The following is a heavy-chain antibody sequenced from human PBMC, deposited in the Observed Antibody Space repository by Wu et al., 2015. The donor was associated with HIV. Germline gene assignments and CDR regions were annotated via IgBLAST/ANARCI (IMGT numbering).Heavy chain of an antibody. V-gene: IGHV1-69*13. CDR1: GGTFSNYA. CDR2: IIPMFGAS. CDR3: ARRQQLVDQ. Sequence: QVQLVQSGAEVKKPGSSVKISCKTPGGTFSNYAINWVRQAPGQGLEWVGRIIPMFGASDYARKFQGRVTITADDSTSTVYMELRSLRSQDTALYFCARRQQLVDQWGQGTLVTVSS. D-gene: IGHD6-13*01. J-gene: IGHJ4*02.